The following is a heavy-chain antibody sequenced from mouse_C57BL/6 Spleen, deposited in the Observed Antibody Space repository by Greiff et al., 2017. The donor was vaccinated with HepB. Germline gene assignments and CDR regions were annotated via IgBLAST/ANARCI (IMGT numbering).Heavy chain of an antibody. D-gene: IGHD2-5*01. J-gene: IGHJ4*01. CDR3: AKNPYSNYSYAMDY. V-gene: IGHV2-4*01. Sequence: VKLMESGPGLVQPSQSLSITCTVSGFSLTSYGVHWVRQPPGKGLEWLGVIWSGGSTDYNAAFISRLSISKDNSKSQVFFKMNSLQADDTAIYYCAKNPYSNYSYAMDYWGQGTSVTVSS. CDR2: IWSGGST. CDR1: GFSLTSYG.